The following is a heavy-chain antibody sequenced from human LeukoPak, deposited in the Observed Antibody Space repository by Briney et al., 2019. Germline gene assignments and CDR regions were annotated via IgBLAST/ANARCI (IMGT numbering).Heavy chain of an antibody. CDR2: IYSDGRT. Sequence: GGSLRLSCAASGFTVSSNFMSWVRQAPGKGLEWVSVIYSDGRTYYADSVKGRFTISRDNSKNTLDLQMNSLRAEDTAVYYCARSIAARYFDYWGQGTLVTVSS. D-gene: IGHD6-6*01. V-gene: IGHV3-66*01. CDR1: GFTVSSNF. J-gene: IGHJ4*02. CDR3: ARSIAARYFDY.